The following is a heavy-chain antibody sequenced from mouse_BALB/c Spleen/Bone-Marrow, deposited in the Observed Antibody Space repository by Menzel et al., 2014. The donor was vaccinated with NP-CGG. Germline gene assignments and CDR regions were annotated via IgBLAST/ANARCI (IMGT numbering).Heavy chain of an antibody. D-gene: IGHD1-1*01. CDR1: GYTFTSYW. V-gene: IGHV1-5*01. CDR3: TRVYYYGSAWFAY. J-gene: IGHJ3*01. Sequence: EVKLQESGTVLARPGASEKMSCKASGYTFTSYWMHWVKQRPGQGLEWIGAIYPGNSDTSYNQKFKGKANLTAVTSTSTAYMELSSLTNEDSAVYYCTRVYYYGSAWFAYWGQGTLVTVSA. CDR2: IYPGNSDT.